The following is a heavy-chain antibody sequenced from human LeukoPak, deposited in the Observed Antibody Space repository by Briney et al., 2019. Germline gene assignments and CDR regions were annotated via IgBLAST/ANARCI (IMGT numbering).Heavy chain of an antibody. CDR3: TRAGYSSSWYYRGAFDY. J-gene: IGHJ4*02. Sequence: GGSLRLSCAASGFTFSGSAMHWVRQASGKGLERVGRIRSKANSYATAYAASVKGRFTISRDDSKNTAYLQMNSLKTEDTAVYYCTRAGYSSSWYYRGAFDYWGQGTLVTVSS. D-gene: IGHD6-13*01. V-gene: IGHV3-73*01. CDR2: IRSKANSYAT. CDR1: GFTFSGSA.